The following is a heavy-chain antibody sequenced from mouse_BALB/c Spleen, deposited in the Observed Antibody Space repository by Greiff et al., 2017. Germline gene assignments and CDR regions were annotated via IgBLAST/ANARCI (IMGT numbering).Heavy chain of an antibody. D-gene: IGHD2-1*01. J-gene: IGHJ3*01. CDR3: ASPGYYGNPFAY. V-gene: IGHV3-8*02. CDR2: ISYSGST. Sequence: EVKLMESGPSLVKPSQTLSLTCSVTGDSITSGYWNWIRKFPGNKLEYMGYISYSGSTYYNPSLKSRISITRDTSKNQYYLQLNSVTTEDTATYYCASPGYYGNPFAYWGQGTLVTVSA. CDR1: GDSITSGY.